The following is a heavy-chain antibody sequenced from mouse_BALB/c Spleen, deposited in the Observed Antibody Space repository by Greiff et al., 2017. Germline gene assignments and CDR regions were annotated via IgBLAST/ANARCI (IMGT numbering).Heavy chain of an antibody. J-gene: IGHJ2*01. CDR1: GFTFSSYT. V-gene: IGHV5-6-4*01. CDR3: TRISYYGSSYYFDY. D-gene: IGHD1-1*01. CDR2: ISSGGSYT. Sequence: EVKVVESGGGLVKPGGSLKLSCAASGFTFSSYTMSWVRQTPEKRLEWVATISSGGSYTYYPDSVKGRFTISRDNAKNTLYLQMSSLKSEDTAMYYCTRISYYGSSYYFDYWGQGTTLTVSS.